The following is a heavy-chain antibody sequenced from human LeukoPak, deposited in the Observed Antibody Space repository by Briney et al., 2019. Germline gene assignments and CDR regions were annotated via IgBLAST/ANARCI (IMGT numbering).Heavy chain of an antibody. D-gene: IGHD2-2*01. J-gene: IGHJ4*02. CDR3: AKDRYCSSPSCWNFDS. V-gene: IGHV1-46*01. CDR2: INPSGGST. Sequence: ASVKVSCKASGYTFTSYYMHWVRQAPGQGLEWMGIINPSGGSTSYAQKFQGRVTMTRDMSTSTVYMELSSLRDEDTAVYYCAKDRYCSSPSCWNFDSWGQGTLVTVSS. CDR1: GYTFTSYY.